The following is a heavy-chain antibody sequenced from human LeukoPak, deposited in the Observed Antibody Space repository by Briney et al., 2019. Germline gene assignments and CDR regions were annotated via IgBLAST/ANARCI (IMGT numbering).Heavy chain of an antibody. D-gene: IGHD5-18*01. CDR3: ARDPYFGYGLDY. J-gene: IGHJ4*02. Sequence: PGGSLRLSCAASGFTVSSNYVSWVRQAPGKGLEWVSVIYSGGSTNYADSVKDRFTPSRDNSRNTVHLQMNSLRAEDTAVYYCARDPYFGYGLDYWGQGTLVTVSS. V-gene: IGHV3-66*01. CDR2: IYSGGST. CDR1: GFTVSSNY.